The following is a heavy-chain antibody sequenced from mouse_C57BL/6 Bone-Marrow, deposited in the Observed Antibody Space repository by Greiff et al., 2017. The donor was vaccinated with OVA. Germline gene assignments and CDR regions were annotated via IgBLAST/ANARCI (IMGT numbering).Heavy chain of an antibody. CDR1: GYTFTGSW. CDR2: ILPGSGST. CDR3: ARTPIYYDSYYAMDY. V-gene: IGHV1-9*01. J-gene: IGHJ4*01. D-gene: IGHD2-4*01. Sequence: QVQLQQSGAELMKPGASVKLSCKATGYTFTGSWIAWVKQRPGHGLEWIGEILPGSGSTNYNEKFKGKATFTADTSSNTAYMQLSSLTTEDSAIYYCARTPIYYDSYYAMDYWGQGTSVTVSS.